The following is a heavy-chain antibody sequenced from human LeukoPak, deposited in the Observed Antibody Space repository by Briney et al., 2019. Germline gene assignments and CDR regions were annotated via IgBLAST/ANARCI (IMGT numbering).Heavy chain of an antibody. CDR1: GFTLSSYS. Sequence: GGSLRLSCAASGFTLSSYSMNWVRQAPGKGLEWVSSISSSSSYIYYADSVKGRFTISRDNAKNSLYLQMNSLRAEDTAVYYCARGRYGSGSYLISFFDYWGQGTLVTVSS. D-gene: IGHD3-10*01. CDR3: ARGRYGSGSYLISFFDY. CDR2: ISSSSSYI. J-gene: IGHJ4*02. V-gene: IGHV3-21*01.